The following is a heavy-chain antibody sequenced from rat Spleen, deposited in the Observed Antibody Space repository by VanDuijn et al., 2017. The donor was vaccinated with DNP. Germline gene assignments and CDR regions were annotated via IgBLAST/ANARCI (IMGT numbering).Heavy chain of an antibody. Sequence: EVLLVESDGGLVQPGRSLKLSCAVSGFTFSDYYMAWVRQAPTKGLEWVASISTGGGNTYYRDSVKGRFTISRDNAKSTLYLQMDSLRSEDTATYYCARHLTMGITPFDYLGQGVMVTVSS. CDR3: ARHLTMGITPFDY. CDR1: GFTFSDYY. J-gene: IGHJ2*01. D-gene: IGHD1-9*01. CDR2: ISTGGGNT. V-gene: IGHV5-25*01.